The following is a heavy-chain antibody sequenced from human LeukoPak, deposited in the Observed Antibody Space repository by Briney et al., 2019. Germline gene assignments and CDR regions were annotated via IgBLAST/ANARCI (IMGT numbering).Heavy chain of an antibody. CDR1: GFTFSTYA. CDR3: AREDGYCSGGNCYSYFVS. CDR2: IRKRGIET. J-gene: IGHJ4*02. D-gene: IGHD2-15*01. V-gene: IGHV3-7*01. Sequence: GGSLRLSCAASGFTFSTYAMSWVRQAPGKGLEWVAFIRKRGIETNYVDSVKGRFTITRDNARNSLFLQMNSLRAEDTAVYYCAREDGYCSGGNCYSYFVSWGQGTLVTVSS.